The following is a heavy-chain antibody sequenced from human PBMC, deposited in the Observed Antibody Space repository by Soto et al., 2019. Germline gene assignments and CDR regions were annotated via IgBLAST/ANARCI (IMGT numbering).Heavy chain of an antibody. J-gene: IGHJ4*02. Sequence: SETLSLTCAVDSWSFSGYYWSWIRQPPGKGLEWIGEINHGGNTSYNPSLKSRVIISVDTSKNQFSLKVNSVTAADTAVYYCARRVYHDVLTGWYFDWWAQGTPVTVS. D-gene: IGHD3-9*01. CDR3: ARRVYHDVLTGWYFDW. V-gene: IGHV4-34*01. CDR1: SWSFSGYY. CDR2: INHGGNT.